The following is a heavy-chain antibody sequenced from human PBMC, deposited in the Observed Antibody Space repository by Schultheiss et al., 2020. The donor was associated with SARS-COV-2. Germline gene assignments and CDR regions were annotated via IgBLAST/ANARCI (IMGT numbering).Heavy chain of an antibody. V-gene: IGHV4-34*01. D-gene: IGHD2-8*01. Sequence: SELSLTCAVYGGSFSGYYWSWIRQPPGKGLEWIGYIYYSGSTNYNPSLKSRVTISVDTSKNQFSLKLSSVTAADTAVYYCARGRYCTNGVCYLYYYYYYMDVWGKGTTVTVSS. J-gene: IGHJ6*03. CDR1: GGSFSGYY. CDR3: ARGRYCTNGVCYLYYYYYYMDV. CDR2: IYYSGST.